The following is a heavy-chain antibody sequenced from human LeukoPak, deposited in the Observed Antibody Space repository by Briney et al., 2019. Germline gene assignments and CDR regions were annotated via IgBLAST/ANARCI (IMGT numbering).Heavy chain of an antibody. Sequence: SVTVSRMASRYTFTDYYMHWVRQAPGQGLEGMGWINPNSGGTNYAQKFQGRVNMTRDTSISTAYMELSRLRSVDTAVYYCARGGWSLGYCSSSSCLDWFDPWGQGTLVTVSS. CDR2: INPNSGGT. V-gene: IGHV1-2*02. J-gene: IGHJ5*02. D-gene: IGHD2-2*01. CDR3: ARGGWSLGYCSSSSCLDWFDP. CDR1: RYTFTDYY.